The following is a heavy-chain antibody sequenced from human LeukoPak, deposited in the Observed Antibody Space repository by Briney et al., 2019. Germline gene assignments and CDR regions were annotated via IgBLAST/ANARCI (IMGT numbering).Heavy chain of an antibody. CDR1: GYAISSSYY. CDR3: ARGVAVAANWFNP. V-gene: IGHV4-38-2*01. J-gene: IGHJ5*02. Sequence: PSETLSLTCAVSGYAISSSYYWGWIRPPPGKGMAWIGSIYHSGSTYYNPSLKTRVNIPVDTSKNQFSLRLSSVTAADTAVYYCARGVAVAANWFNPLWQGTLVTVSS. D-gene: IGHD6-19*01. CDR2: IYHSGST.